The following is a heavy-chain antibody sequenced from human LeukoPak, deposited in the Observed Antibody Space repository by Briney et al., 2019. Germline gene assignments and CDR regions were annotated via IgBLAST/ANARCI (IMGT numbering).Heavy chain of an antibody. CDR3: AKARDGYVLLDY. J-gene: IGHJ4*02. CDR2: ISGSGGST. Sequence: GGSLRLSCAASGFTFSSYAMSWVRQAPGKGLEWVSAISGSGGSTYYADSVKGRFTISRYNSKNTLYLQMNSLRAEDTAGYYCAKARDGYVLLDYWGQGTLVTVSS. CDR1: GFTFSSYA. D-gene: IGHD5-24*01. V-gene: IGHV3-23*01.